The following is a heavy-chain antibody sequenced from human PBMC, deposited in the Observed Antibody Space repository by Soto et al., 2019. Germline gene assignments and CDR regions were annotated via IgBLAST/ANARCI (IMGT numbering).Heavy chain of an antibody. J-gene: IGHJ1*01. CDR1: GGSISSYD. Sequence: SETLCLTCTVAGGSISSYDWSWIRQPPGKGLEWIGYIYYSGSTNYNPSLKSRVTISVDTSKNQFSLKLSSVTAADTAVYYCARGLYGDPREYFQYWGQGTLVTVSS. CDR2: IYYSGST. CDR3: ARGLYGDPREYFQY. D-gene: IGHD4-17*01. V-gene: IGHV4-59*01.